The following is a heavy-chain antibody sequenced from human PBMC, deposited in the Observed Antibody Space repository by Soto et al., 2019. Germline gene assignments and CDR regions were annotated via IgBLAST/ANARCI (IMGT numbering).Heavy chain of an antibody. Sequence: SVKVSCKASGGTFSSYAISWVRQAPGQGLEWMGGIIPIFGTANYAQKFQGRVTITADKSTSTAYMELSSLRSEDTAVYYCAREVVETSSLWLDPWGQGTLVTVSS. V-gene: IGHV1-69*06. CDR3: AREVVETSSLWLDP. CDR2: IIPIFGTA. J-gene: IGHJ5*02. CDR1: GGTFSSYA. D-gene: IGHD6-6*01.